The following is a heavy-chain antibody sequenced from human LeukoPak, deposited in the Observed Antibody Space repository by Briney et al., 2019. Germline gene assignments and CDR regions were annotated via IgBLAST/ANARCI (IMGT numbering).Heavy chain of an antibody. CDR1: GGSISSSSYY. Sequence: KPSETLSLTCTVSGGSISSSSYYWGWIRQPPGKGLEWIGSIYYSGSTYYNPSLKSRVTISVDTSKNQFSLKLSSVTAADTAVYYCARYSSSWKPPSWFDYWGQGTLVTVSS. D-gene: IGHD6-13*01. CDR2: IYYSGST. V-gene: IGHV4-39*01. CDR3: ARYSSSWKPPSWFDY. J-gene: IGHJ4*02.